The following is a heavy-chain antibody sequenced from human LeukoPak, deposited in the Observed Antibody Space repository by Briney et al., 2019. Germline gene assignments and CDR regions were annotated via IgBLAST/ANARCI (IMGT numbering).Heavy chain of an antibody. Sequence: GGSLRLSCAASGFTFSSYGMHWVRQAPGKGLEWVAFIRYDGSNKYYADSVKGRFTISRDNSKNTLYLQMNSLRAEDTAVYYCAPLSGIVVVPAAITTGYWGQGTLVTVSS. CDR2: IRYDGSNK. V-gene: IGHV3-30*02. D-gene: IGHD2-2*02. CDR1: GFTFSSYG. J-gene: IGHJ4*02. CDR3: APLSGIVVVPAAITTGY.